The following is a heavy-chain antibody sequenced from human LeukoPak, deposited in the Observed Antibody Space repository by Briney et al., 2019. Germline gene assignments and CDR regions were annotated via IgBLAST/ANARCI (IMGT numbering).Heavy chain of an antibody. CDR1: GGSISSGSYY. CDR2: IYTSGST. J-gene: IGHJ5*02. CDR3: ARIVTTPVNWFDP. V-gene: IGHV4-61*02. D-gene: IGHD2-21*01. Sequence: SQTLSLTCTVSGGSISSGSYYWSWIRQPAGKGLEWIGRIYTSGSTNYNPSLKSRVTISVDTSKNQFSLKLSSVTAADTAVYYCARIVTTPVNWFDPWGQGTLVTVSS.